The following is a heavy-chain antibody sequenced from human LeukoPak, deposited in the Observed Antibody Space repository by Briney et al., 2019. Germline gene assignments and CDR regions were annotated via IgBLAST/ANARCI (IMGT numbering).Heavy chain of an antibody. CDR2: IYYSGST. D-gene: IGHD2-2*01. V-gene: IGHV4-61*08. J-gene: IGHJ6*02. CDR3: ARDRVPAADYYYGMDV. CDR1: GGSVSSGGYY. Sequence: PSETLSLTCTVSGGSVSSGGYYWSWIRQPPGKGLEWIGYIYYSGSTDYNPSLKSRVTISVDTSKNQFSLKLSSVTAADTAVYYCARDRVPAADYYYGMDVWGQGTTVTVSS.